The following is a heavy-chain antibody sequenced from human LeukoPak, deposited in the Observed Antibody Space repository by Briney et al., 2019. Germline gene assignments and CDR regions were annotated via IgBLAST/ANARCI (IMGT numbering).Heavy chain of an antibody. D-gene: IGHD5-24*01. J-gene: IGHJ4*02. CDR1: GFTSIAYA. CDR3: AREGDGYNSYYFDY. CDR2: IKQDGSEK. Sequence: AGGSLRLSCVGSGFTSIAYALTWARQAPGKGLEWVANIKQDGSEKYYVDSVKGRFTISRDNAKNSLYLQMNSLRAEDTAVYYCAREGDGYNSYYFDYWGQGTLVTVSS. V-gene: IGHV3-7*03.